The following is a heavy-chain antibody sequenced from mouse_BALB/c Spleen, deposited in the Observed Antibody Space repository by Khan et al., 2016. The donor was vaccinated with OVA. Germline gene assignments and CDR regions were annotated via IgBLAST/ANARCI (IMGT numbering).Heavy chain of an antibody. V-gene: IGHV1-4*01. Sequence: QVQLKQSGAELVRPGASVKMSCKASGYTFTSYTIHWIKKRPGQGLEWIGYINPSNGYTNYNQKFKDKATLTTDKSSTTAYLQLSSLTSDDSAVXNCIRDGAYHRNGDWFAYWGQGTLFTVSA. J-gene: IGHJ3*01. CDR1: GYTFTSYT. D-gene: IGHD2-14*01. CDR3: IRDGAYHRNGDWFAY. CDR2: INPSNGYT.